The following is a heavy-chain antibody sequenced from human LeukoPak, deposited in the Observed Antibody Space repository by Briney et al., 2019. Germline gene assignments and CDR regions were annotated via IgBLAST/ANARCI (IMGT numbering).Heavy chain of an antibody. V-gene: IGHV3-23*01. CDR1: GFTFSNYA. CDR2: ISDSGGST. CDR3: ARALGSGWVYFL. Sequence: GGSLRLSCAASGFTFSNYAMSWVRQAPGKGLEWVSSISDSGGSTFYADSVKGRFTISRDNAKNTLYLQMNSLRVEDTAVYYCARALGSGWVYFLGGQGTLVTVSS. J-gene: IGHJ4*02. D-gene: IGHD3-10*01.